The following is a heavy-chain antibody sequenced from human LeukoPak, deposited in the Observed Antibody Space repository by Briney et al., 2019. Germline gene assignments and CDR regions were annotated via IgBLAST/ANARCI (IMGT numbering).Heavy chain of an antibody. V-gene: IGHV1-46*01. CDR2: INPNRGST. CDR3: ARDHDYYGSGSYFRY. Sequence: ASVKVSCKASGYTFTSYYMYWVRQAPGQGLEWMGIINPNRGSTSYAQKFQGRVTMTTDTSTSTAYMELRSLRSDDTAVYYCARDHDYYGSGSYFRYWGQGTLVTVSS. CDR1: GYTFTSYY. J-gene: IGHJ4*02. D-gene: IGHD3-10*01.